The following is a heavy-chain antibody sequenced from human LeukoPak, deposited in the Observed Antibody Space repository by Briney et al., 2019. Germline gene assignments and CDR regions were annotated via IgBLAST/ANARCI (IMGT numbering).Heavy chain of an antibody. CDR2: ISGSGGRT. D-gene: IGHD6-19*01. CDR3: ARERYSSGWFDY. Sequence: QPGGSLRLSCAASGFTLSSYAMSWVRQAPGKGLEWVSAISGSGGRTYYGDSVKGRFTNSRDNSKNTVYLQMNSLRAEDTAVYYCARERYSSGWFDYWGQGTLVTVSS. J-gene: IGHJ4*02. V-gene: IGHV3-23*01. CDR1: GFTLSSYA.